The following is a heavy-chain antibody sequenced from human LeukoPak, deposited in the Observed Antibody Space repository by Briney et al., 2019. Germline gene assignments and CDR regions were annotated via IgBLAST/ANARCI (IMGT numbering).Heavy chain of an antibody. CDR2: IYYSGST. CDR3: AREYNWNDGAFDI. V-gene: IGHV4-39*07. D-gene: IGHD1-20*01. Sequence: SETLSLTCTVSGGSISSSSYYWGWIRQPPGKGLEWIGSIYYSGSTYYNPSLKSRVTMSVDTSKNQFSLKLSSVTAADTAVYYCAREYNWNDGAFDIWGQGTMVTVSS. CDR1: GGSISSSSYY. J-gene: IGHJ3*02.